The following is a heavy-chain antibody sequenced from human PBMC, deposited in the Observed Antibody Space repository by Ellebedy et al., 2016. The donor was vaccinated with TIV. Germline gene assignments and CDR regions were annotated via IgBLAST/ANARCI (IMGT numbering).Heavy chain of an antibody. V-gene: IGHV3-53*01. J-gene: IGHJ4*02. CDR3: ARGDPPGLALPGFDY. CDR1: GFTVSSNY. D-gene: IGHD6-19*01. CDR2: ISSGGST. Sequence: GESLKISCAASGFTVSSNYMSWVRQAPGKGLEWVSVISSGGSTDYADSVKDRFTISNYNSKNTLYLQMNSLRAEDTAVDYCARGDPPGLALPGFDYWGQGTLVTVSS.